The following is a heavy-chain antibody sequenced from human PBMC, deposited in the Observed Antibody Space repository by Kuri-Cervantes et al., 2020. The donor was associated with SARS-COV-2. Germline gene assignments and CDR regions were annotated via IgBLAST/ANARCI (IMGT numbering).Heavy chain of an antibody. V-gene: IGHV4-39*07. D-gene: IGHD3-3*01. CDR2: IYYSGST. Sequence: GSLRLSCTVSGGSTSSSSYYWGWIRQPPGKGLEWIGSIYYSGSTYYNPSLKSRVTISVDTSKNQFSLKLSSVTAADTAVYYCARMYYDFWSGYYKYYFDYWGQGTLVTVSS. CDR1: GGSTSSSSYY. J-gene: IGHJ4*02. CDR3: ARMYYDFWSGYYKYYFDY.